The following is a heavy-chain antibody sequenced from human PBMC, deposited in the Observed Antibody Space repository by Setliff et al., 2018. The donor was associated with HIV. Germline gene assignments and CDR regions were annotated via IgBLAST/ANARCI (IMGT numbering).Heavy chain of an antibody. J-gene: IGHJ3*01. V-gene: IGHV1-2*06. CDR3: ALPRVFDSFHV. CDR2: ISPDNGAA. CDR1: EFIILANK. Sequence: VSCKATEFIILANKMNWVRQAPGQGLAWIGRISPDNGAAEYAPQFQGRVIMTVDTSISTAYLEIPRLTSDDAAVYYCALPRVFDSFHVWGQGTMVTVSS.